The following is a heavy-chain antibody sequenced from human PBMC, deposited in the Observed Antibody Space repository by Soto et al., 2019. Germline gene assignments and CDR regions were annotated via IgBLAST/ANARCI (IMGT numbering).Heavy chain of an antibody. Sequence: EVQLLESGGGLVQPGGSLRLSCAASGFTFSSYAMRWVRQAPVKGLEWVSAISGSGGSTYYADSVKGRFTISRDNSKNTLYLQMNSRRAEDTAVYYCARRGSGGYYDYWGQGTLVTVSS. CDR3: ARRGSGGYYDY. J-gene: IGHJ4*02. CDR1: GFTFSSYA. D-gene: IGHD6-19*01. V-gene: IGHV3-23*01. CDR2: ISGSGGST.